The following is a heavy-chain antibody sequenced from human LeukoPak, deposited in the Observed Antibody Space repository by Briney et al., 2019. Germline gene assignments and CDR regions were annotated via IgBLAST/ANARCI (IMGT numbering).Heavy chain of an antibody. CDR3: VKAWSD. D-gene: IGHD3-3*01. Sequence: TGGSLRLSCAASGFTFSDYYMSWIRQAPGEGLEWVSYISSSSSYTNYADSVKGRFTISRDNPKNSLFLQMNSLRAEDTALYYCVKAWSDWGQGTLVTVSS. CDR2: ISSSSSYT. V-gene: IGHV3-11*05. CDR1: GFTFSDYY. J-gene: IGHJ4*02.